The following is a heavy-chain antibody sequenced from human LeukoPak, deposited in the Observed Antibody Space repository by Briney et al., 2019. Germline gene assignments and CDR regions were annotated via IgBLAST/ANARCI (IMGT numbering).Heavy chain of an antibody. J-gene: IGHJ5*02. CDR2: MNPNSGNT. CDR3: ARPGRGAARNWFDP. CDR1: GYTFTSYD. V-gene: IGHV1-8*01. Sequence: ASVKVSCKASGYTFTSYDINWVRQATGQGLEWMGWMNPNSGNTGYAQKFQGRVTMTRNTSISTAYMELSSLRSEDTAVYYCARPGRGAARNWFDPWGQGALVTVSS. D-gene: IGHD6-6*01.